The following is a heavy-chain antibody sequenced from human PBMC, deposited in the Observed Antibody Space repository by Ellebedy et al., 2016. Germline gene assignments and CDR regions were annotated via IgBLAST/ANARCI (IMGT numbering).Heavy chain of an antibody. V-gene: IGHV4-61*01. D-gene: IGHD2-15*01. CDR2: IYYSGST. CDR1: GGSVSSGSYY. J-gene: IGHJ6*02. CDR3: ARETRCSGGSCYYYYYYGMDV. Sequence: SETLSLXXTVSGGSVSSGSYYWSWIRQPPGKGLEWIGYIYYSGSTNYNPSLKSRVTISVDTSKNQFSLKLSSVTAADTAVYYCARETRCSGGSCYYYYYYGMDVWGQGTTVTVSS.